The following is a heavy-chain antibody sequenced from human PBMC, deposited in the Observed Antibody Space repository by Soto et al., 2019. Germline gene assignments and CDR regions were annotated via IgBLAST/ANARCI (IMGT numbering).Heavy chain of an antibody. J-gene: IGHJ4*02. Sequence: PGGSLRLSCAASGFTFNNYAINWVRQPPGKGLEWVSVISGSAGSTYYADSVKGRFTITRDNSKNTLYLQMSSLRAEDTAVYYCAKAGGAAGTVDYFDYWGQGTLVTVSS. CDR2: ISGSAGST. D-gene: IGHD6-13*01. CDR3: AKAGGAAGTVDYFDY. V-gene: IGHV3-23*01. CDR1: GFTFNNYA.